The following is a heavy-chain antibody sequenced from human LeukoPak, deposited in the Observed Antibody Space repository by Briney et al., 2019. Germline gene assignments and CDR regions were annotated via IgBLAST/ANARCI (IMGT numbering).Heavy chain of an antibody. CDR1: GYSFTSYW. CDR3: ARLRITGTTEFDY. D-gene: IGHD1-20*01. V-gene: IGHV5-51*03. CDR2: IYPGDSDT. Sequence: PGESLKISCKGSGYSFTSYWIGWGRQMPGRGPEWMGIIYPGDSDTRYSPSFQGQVTISADKSISTAYLQWSSLKASDTAMYYCARLRITGTTEFDYWGQGTLVTVSS. J-gene: IGHJ4*02.